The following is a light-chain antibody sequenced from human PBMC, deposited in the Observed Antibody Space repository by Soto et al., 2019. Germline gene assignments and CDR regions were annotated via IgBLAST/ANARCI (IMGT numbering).Light chain of an antibody. CDR2: DAS. CDR1: QSVNSF. Sequence: EIVLTQSPATLSLSPGERATLSCRASQSVNSFLAWYQQKPGLAPRLLIYDASNRATGIPARFSGSGSGTDFTLTISSLEPEDFAVYYCQQRDNWPTFGQGTKLEIK. J-gene: IGKJ2*01. CDR3: QQRDNWPT. V-gene: IGKV3-11*01.